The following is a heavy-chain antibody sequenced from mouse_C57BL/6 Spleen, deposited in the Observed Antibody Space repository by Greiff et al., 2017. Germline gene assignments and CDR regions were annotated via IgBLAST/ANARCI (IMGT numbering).Heavy chain of an antibody. CDR3: ARGGWERAMDY. CDR1: GYTFTSYW. V-gene: IGHV1-50*01. D-gene: IGHD3-3*01. J-gene: IGHJ4*01. Sequence: QVQLQQPGAELVKPGASVKLSCKASGYTFTSYWMQWVKQRPGQGLEWIGEIDPSASYTNYNQKFKGKATLTVDTSASTAYMQLSSLTSEDSAVYYCARGGWERAMDYWGQGTSVTVSS. CDR2: IDPSASYT.